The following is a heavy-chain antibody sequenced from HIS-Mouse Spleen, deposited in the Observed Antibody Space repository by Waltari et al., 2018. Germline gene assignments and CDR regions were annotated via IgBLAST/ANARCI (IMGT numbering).Heavy chain of an antibody. V-gene: IGHV1-2*02. J-gene: IGHJ3*02. CDR2: INPNSGGT. CDR3: ARDLWSSSWFFAFDI. Sequence: QVQLVQSGAEVKKPGASVKVSCKASGYTFTGYYMHWVRQAPGQGLEWMGWINPNSGGTNDAQKFQGRVTMTRDTSISTAYMELSRLRSDDTAVYYCARDLWSSSWFFAFDIWGQGTMVTVSS. D-gene: IGHD6-13*01. CDR1: GYTFTGYY.